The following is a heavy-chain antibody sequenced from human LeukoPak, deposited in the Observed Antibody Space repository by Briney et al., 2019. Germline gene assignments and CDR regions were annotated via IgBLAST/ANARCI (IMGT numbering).Heavy chain of an antibody. Sequence: SETLSLTCTVSGGSISSYYWSWIRQPPGKGLDWIGYIYYSGSTNYNPSLKSRVTISVDTSKNQFSLKLSSVTAADTAVYYCARHQYYDILTGYYEDYYYYGMDVWGQGTTVTVSS. D-gene: IGHD3-9*01. CDR3: ARHQYYDILTGYYEDYYYYGMDV. CDR2: IYYSGST. V-gene: IGHV4-59*08. CDR1: GGSISSYY. J-gene: IGHJ6*02.